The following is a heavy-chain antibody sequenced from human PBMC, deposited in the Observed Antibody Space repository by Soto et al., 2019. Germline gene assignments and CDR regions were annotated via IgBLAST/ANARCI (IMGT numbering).Heavy chain of an antibody. D-gene: IGHD3-9*01. CDR1: GGSISSDGYS. Sequence: PSETLSLTCAVSGGSISSDGYSWSWIRQPPGKGLEWIGYIYHSGSTYYNPSLKSRVTISVDRSKNQFSLKLSSVTAADTAVYYCARGAYYDILTGYSDGEALDYWGQGTLVTVSS. CDR2: IYHSGST. CDR3: ARGAYYDILTGYSDGEALDY. J-gene: IGHJ4*02. V-gene: IGHV4-30-2*01.